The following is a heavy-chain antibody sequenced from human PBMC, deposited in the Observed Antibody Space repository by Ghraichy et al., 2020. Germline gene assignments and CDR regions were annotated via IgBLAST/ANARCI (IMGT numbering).Heavy chain of an antibody. V-gene: IGHV3-23*01. Sequence: SCAASGFTFSSYTMNWVRQAPGKGLEWVSAIRGGGDGTFYADSVKGRFTISRDNSKNTLYLQMNSLRAEDTAVYYCAKNALRSHDYWGQGTLVTVSS. D-gene: IGHD1-26*01. CDR3: AKNALRSHDY. J-gene: IGHJ4*02. CDR1: GFTFSSYT. CDR2: IRGGGDGT.